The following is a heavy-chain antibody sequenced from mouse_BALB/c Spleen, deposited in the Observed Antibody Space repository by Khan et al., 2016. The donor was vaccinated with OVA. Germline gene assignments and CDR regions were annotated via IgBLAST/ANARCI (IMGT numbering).Heavy chain of an antibody. CDR2: IWGDGST. D-gene: IGHD2-1*01. CDR1: GFSLTSYG. J-gene: IGHJ4*01. V-gene: IGHV2-3*01. CDR3: VKQNYGNRDAMDY. Sequence: QVQLKQSGPALVAPSQSLSITCTVSGFSLTSYGVNWVRQPPGKGLEWLGVIWGDGSTNYHSVLISRMSISKDNSKSQVFFKLNSLQTVDTATYYCVKQNYGNRDAMDYWGQGTAVTVSA.